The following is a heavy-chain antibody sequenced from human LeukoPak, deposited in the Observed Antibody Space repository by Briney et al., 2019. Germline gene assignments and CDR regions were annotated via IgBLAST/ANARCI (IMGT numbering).Heavy chain of an antibody. CDR3: VRGGDSSPPPNFYYYYFDV. D-gene: IGHD3-22*01. Sequence: GGSLRLSCAASGFTFANYAMHWVRQAPGKGLEWVPIISFDGNNEYYADSVKGRFTISRDNSRNTLYLYIKSLRPEDTALYHCVRGGDSSPPPNFYYYYFDVWGKGTRVTVSS. V-gene: IGHV3-30-3*01. CDR2: ISFDGNNE. CDR1: GFTFANYA. J-gene: IGHJ6*03.